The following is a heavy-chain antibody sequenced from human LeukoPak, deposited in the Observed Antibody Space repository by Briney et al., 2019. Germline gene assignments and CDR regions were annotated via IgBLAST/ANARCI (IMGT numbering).Heavy chain of an antibody. Sequence: ASVXXXXXXSGYTFTGYYXXXXRXAXXXXLXXXXXINPNSGGTNYAQKFQGRVTMTRDTSISTAYMELSRLRSDDTAVYYCASTIFGVVILGSFDIWGQGTMVTVSS. J-gene: IGHJ3*02. D-gene: IGHD3-3*01. CDR2: INPNSGGT. V-gene: IGHV1-2*02. CDR1: GYTFTGYY. CDR3: ASTIFGVVILGSFDI.